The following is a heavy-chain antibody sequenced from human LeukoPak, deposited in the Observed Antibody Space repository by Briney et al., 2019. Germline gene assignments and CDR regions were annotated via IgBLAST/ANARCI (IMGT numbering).Heavy chain of an antibody. CDR3: ARGHYDYVWGSYRRGGYYFDY. Sequence: SETLSLTCAVYGGSFSGYYWSWIRQPPGKGLEWIGEINHSGSTNYNPSLKSRVTISVDTSKNQFSLKLSSVTAADTAVYYCARGHYDYVWGSYRRGGYYFDYWGQGTLVTVSS. CDR1: GGSFSGYY. V-gene: IGHV4-34*01. CDR2: INHSGST. J-gene: IGHJ4*02. D-gene: IGHD3-16*02.